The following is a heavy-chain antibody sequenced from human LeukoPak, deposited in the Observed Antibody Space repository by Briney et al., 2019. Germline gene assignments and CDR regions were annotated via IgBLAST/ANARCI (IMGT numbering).Heavy chain of an antibody. CDR3: ARPRERSSSWDRRGYYFDY. J-gene: IGHJ4*02. CDR2: INWNGGST. Sequence: GGSLGLSCAASGFTFDDYGMSWVRQAPGKGLEWVSGINWNGGSTGYADSVKGRFTISRDNAKNSLYLQMNSLRAEDTALYYCARPRERSSSWDRRGYYFDYWGQGTLVTVSS. D-gene: IGHD6-13*01. CDR1: GFTFDDYG. V-gene: IGHV3-20*04.